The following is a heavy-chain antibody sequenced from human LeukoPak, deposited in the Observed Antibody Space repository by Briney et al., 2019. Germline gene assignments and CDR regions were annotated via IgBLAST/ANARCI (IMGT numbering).Heavy chain of an antibody. CDR2: IYYSGST. D-gene: IGHD3-22*01. J-gene: IGHJ4*02. CDR1: GGPISSGGYY. V-gene: IGHV4-31*03. Sequence: SETLSLTCTVSGGPISSGGYYWSWIRQHPGKGLEWIGYIYYSGSTYYNPSLKSRVTISVDTSKNQFSLKLSSVTAADTAVYYCARVDYYDSSGYYGLFDYWGQGTLVTVSS. CDR3: ARVDYYDSSGYYGLFDY.